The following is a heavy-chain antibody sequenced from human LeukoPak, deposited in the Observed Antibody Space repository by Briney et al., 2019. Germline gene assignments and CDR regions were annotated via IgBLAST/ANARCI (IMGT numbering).Heavy chain of an antibody. CDR1: GYTFTSYA. CDR3: ARMEMATAIFDY. J-gene: IGHJ4*02. Sequence: GASVKVSCKASGYTFTSYAITSVRQAPGQGLEWMGWISTYNGNTNYAQNLQGRVTMTTDTSTNTAYMELRSLRSDDTAMYYCARMEMATAIFDYWGQGTLVTVSS. V-gene: IGHV1-18*01. CDR2: ISTYNGNT. D-gene: IGHD5-24*01.